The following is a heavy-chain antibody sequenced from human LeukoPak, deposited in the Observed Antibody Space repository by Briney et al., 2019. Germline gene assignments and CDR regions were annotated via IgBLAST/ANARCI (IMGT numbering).Heavy chain of an antibody. CDR1: GLTFSNFV. CDR3: AKSLETQWLNY. V-gene: IGHV3-23*01. D-gene: IGHD6-19*01. CDR2: ITGSGGST. J-gene: IGHJ4*02. Sequence: GGSLRLSCAASGLTFSNFVMSWVRQAPGKGLEWVSAITGSGGSTYYADSVKGRFTISRDNSKNTLYLQMNSLSAEDTAVYYCAKSLETQWLNYWGQGTLVTVSS.